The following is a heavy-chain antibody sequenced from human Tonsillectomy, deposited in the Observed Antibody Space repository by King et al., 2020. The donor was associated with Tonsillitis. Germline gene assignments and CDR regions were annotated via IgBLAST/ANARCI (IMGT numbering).Heavy chain of an antibody. CDR2: INHSGST. Sequence: VQLQQWGAGLLKPSETLSLTCAVYGGSFSGYYWSWIRQPPGKGLEWIREINHSGSTNYNPSLKSRVTISVDTSKNQFSLKLSSVTAADTAVYYCASLPYSSSRIGANPGFDYWGQGTLVTVSS. J-gene: IGHJ4*02. CDR1: GGSFSGYY. V-gene: IGHV4-34*01. CDR3: ASLPYSSSRIGANPGFDY. D-gene: IGHD6-13*01.